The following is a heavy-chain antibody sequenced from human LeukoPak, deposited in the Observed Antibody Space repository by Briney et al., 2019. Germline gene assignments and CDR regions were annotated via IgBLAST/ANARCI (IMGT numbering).Heavy chain of an antibody. CDR1: GGSFGNDYYY. J-gene: IGHJ4*02. CDR2: MYYTGST. D-gene: IGHD3-22*01. CDR3: ARENPSGYYNRPIDY. V-gene: IGHV4-39*07. Sequence: SETLSLTCSVSGGSFGNDYYYWGWIRQPPGKGLEWIGSMYYTGSTHYSPSLESRVTISVDTSKSQFSLKMSSVTAADTAIYYCARENPSGYYNRPIDYWGQGTLVTVSS.